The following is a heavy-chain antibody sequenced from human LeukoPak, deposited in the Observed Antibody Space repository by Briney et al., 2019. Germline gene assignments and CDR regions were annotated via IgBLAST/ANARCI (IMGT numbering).Heavy chain of an antibody. D-gene: IGHD6-6*01. V-gene: IGHV3-23*01. CDR2: ISASGDDT. J-gene: IGHJ5*02. Sequence: PGGSLRLSCAVSGFTFSRYAMNWVRQAPGKGLEWVSIISASGDDTKNADSVKGRFTVSRDNSKNTLDLQMNSLRAEDTAVYYCAKQGASSLTARSNHWGQGTLVTVSS. CDR1: GFTFSRYA. CDR3: AKQGASSLTARSNH.